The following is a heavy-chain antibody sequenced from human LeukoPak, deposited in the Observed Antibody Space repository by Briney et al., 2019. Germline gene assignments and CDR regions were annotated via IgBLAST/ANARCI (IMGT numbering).Heavy chain of an antibody. Sequence: GGSLRLSCGASGFTFSSYWMHWVRQAPGKGLVWVSRINSDGSSTSYADSVKGRFTISRDNAKNTLYLQMNSLRAEDTAVYYCAREPGVAVAGPDYWGQGTLLTVSS. CDR2: INSDGSST. CDR1: GFTFSSYW. V-gene: IGHV3-74*01. CDR3: AREPGVAVAGPDY. J-gene: IGHJ4*02. D-gene: IGHD6-19*01.